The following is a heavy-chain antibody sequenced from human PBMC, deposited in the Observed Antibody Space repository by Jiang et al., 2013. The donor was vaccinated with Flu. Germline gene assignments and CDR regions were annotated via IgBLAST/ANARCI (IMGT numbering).Heavy chain of an antibody. Sequence: TYYRSKCIMIMQYLVKSRITINPDTSKNQFSLQLNSVTPEDTAVYYCARDGGLRLRCYFDYWGQGTLVTVSS. V-gene: IGHV6-1*01. J-gene: IGHJ4*02. CDR2: TYYRSKCI. CDR3: ARDGGLRLRCYFDY. D-gene: IGHD4-17*01.